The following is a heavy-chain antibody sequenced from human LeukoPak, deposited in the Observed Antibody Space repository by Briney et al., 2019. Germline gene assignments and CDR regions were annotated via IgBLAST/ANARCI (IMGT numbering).Heavy chain of an antibody. V-gene: IGHV3-74*01. Sequence: GGSLRLSCAASGFTSSSYWMHWVRHAPGKGLVWVSRINSDGSGINYADSVKGRFTISRDNAKNTLYLQMNSLRTEDAAVYYCARGRGPYGWFDPWGQGTLVTVSS. CDR1: GFTSSSYW. D-gene: IGHD3-10*01. J-gene: IGHJ5*02. CDR2: INSDGSGI. CDR3: ARGRGPYGWFDP.